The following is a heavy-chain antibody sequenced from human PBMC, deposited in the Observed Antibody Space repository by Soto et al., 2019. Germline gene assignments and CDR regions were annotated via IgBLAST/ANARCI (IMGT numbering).Heavy chain of an antibody. CDR1: GFTFSDYY. J-gene: IGHJ3*02. CDR2: ISSSGSTI. D-gene: IGHD6-13*01. Sequence: PGGSLRLSCAASGFTFSDYYMSWIRQAPGKGLEWVSYISSSGSTIYYADSVKGRFTISRDNSRDTLYLQMNSLRVEDTAIYYCAKSRIEALGTGAFDIWVQGTMVTVSS. V-gene: IGHV3-11*01. CDR3: AKSRIEALGTGAFDI.